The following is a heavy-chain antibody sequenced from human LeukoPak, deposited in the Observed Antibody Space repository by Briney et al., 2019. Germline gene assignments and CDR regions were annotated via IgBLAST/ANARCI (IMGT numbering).Heavy chain of an antibody. Sequence: GGSLRLSCAASGFTFSSYAMHWVRQAPGKGLEWVAVISYDGSNKYYADSVKGRFTISRDNSKNTLYLQMNSLRAEDTAVYYCARVTYSSSWDYYYCMDVWGKGTTVTVSS. CDR3: ARVTYSSSWDYYYCMDV. D-gene: IGHD6-13*01. CDR2: ISYDGSNK. J-gene: IGHJ6*03. CDR1: GFTFSSYA. V-gene: IGHV3-30-3*01.